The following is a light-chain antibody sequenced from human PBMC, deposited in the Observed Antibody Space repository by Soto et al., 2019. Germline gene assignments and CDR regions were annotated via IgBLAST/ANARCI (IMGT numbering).Light chain of an antibody. CDR3: QQYKNWPPST. V-gene: IGKV3-15*01. Sequence: EIVMKQSPATLSVSPGERATLSCRASQSVSSNLAWYQQKPGQAPRLLIYGASTRATGIPARFSGSGSGTEFTLTISSLQSEDFAVYYCQQYKNWPPSTFGQGTKLEIK. CDR1: QSVSSN. J-gene: IGKJ2*01. CDR2: GAS.